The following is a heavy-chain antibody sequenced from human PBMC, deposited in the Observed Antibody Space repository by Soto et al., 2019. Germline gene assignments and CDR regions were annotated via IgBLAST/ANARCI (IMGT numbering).Heavy chain of an antibody. V-gene: IGHV4-34*01. Sequence: SETLSLTCAVSGGSFSGYYWRWIRQPPGKGLEWIGEINHSGSTNYNPSLKSRVTISVDTSKNQFSLKLSPVTAADTAVYYCARGWGSGSYYKPLDIWGQGTTVT. CDR3: ARGWGSGSYYKPLDI. CDR2: INHSGST. J-gene: IGHJ3*02. D-gene: IGHD1-26*01. CDR1: GGSFSGYY.